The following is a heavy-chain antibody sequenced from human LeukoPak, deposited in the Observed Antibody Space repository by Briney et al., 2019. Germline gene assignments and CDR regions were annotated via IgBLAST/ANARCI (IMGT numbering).Heavy chain of an antibody. CDR1: GFTFSSYW. J-gene: IGHJ3*02. D-gene: IGHD3-22*01. Sequence: GGSLRLSCAASGFTFSSYWMHWVRQAPGKGLVWVSRINTDGSSTSYADSVKGRFTISRDNAKNTLYLQMNSLRAEDTAVYYCARDLKRRVYYDSSGGDDAFDIWGQGTMVTVSS. CDR2: INTDGSST. V-gene: IGHV3-74*01. CDR3: ARDLKRRVYYDSSGGDDAFDI.